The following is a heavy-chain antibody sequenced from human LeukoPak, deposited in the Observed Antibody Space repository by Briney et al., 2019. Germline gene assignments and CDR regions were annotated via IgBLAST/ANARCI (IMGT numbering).Heavy chain of an antibody. D-gene: IGHD3-9*01. CDR1: GGSFSGYY. J-gene: IGHJ4*02. Sequence: PSETQSLTCAVYGGSFSGYYWSWIRQPPGKGLEWIGEINHSGSTNYNPSLKSRVTISVDTSKNQFSLKLSSVTAADTAVYYCARGPGFADWGQGTLVTVSS. V-gene: IGHV4-34*01. CDR3: ARGPGFAD. CDR2: INHSGST.